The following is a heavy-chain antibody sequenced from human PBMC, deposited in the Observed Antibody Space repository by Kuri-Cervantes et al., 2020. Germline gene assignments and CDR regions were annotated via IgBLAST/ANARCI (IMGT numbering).Heavy chain of an antibody. CDR2: ISWDGGST. Sequence: GGSLRLSCAASGFTFSSYAMSWVRQAPGKGLEWVSLISWDGGSTYYADSVKGRFTISRDNSKNSLYLQMNSLRAEDTALYYCAKDIDSSGMVLDYWGQGTLVTVSS. D-gene: IGHD3-22*01. CDR1: GFTFSSYA. J-gene: IGHJ4*02. CDR3: AKDIDSSGMVLDY. V-gene: IGHV3-43D*03.